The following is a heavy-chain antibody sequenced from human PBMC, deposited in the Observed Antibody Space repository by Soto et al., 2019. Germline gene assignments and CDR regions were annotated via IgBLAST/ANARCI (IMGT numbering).Heavy chain of an antibody. D-gene: IGHD2-2*01. CDR1: GGSISSYY. Sequence: SETLSLTCTVSGGSISSYYWSWIRQPPGKGLEWIGYIYYSGSTNYNPSLKSRVTISVDTSKNQFSLKLSSVTAADTAVYYCARVFVGYCSSTSCPYMDVWGKGTTVTVSS. CDR2: IYYSGST. J-gene: IGHJ6*03. CDR3: ARVFVGYCSSTSCPYMDV. V-gene: IGHV4-59*01.